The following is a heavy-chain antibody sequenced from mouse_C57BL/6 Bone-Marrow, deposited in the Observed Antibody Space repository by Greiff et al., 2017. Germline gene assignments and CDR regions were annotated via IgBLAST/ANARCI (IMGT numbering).Heavy chain of an antibody. J-gene: IGHJ1*03. V-gene: IGHV1-50*01. CDR1: GYTFTSYW. CDR2: IDPSDSYT. D-gene: IGHD1-1*01. CDR3: ARDYYDSRWYFDV. Sequence: VQLQQPGAELVKPGASVKLSCKASGYTFTSYWMQWVKQRPGQGLEWIGEIDPSDSYTNYNQKFKGKATLTVDTSSSTAYMQLSSLTSEDSAVYYCARDYYDSRWYFDVWGTGTTVTVSS.